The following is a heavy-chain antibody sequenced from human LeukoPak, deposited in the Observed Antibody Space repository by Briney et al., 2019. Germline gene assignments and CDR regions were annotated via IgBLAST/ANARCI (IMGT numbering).Heavy chain of an antibody. J-gene: IGHJ4*02. D-gene: IGHD3-22*01. CDR2: INHSGST. V-gene: IGHV4-39*07. CDR1: GGSISSSSYY. CDR3: ARGLSVLRYYDSSGYYIDY. Sequence: PSETLSLTCTVPGGSISSSSYYWSWIRQPPGRGLEWIGEINHSGSTNYNPSLKSRVTISVDTSKNQFSLKLSSVTAADTAVYYCARGLSVLRYYDSSGYYIDYWGQGTLVTVSS.